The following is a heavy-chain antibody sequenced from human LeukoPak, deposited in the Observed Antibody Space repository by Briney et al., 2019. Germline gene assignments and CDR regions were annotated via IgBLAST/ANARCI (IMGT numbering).Heavy chain of an antibody. D-gene: IGHD6-13*01. CDR2: IYYSGST. V-gene: IGHV4-28*01. CDR1: GYSVSSSNW. Sequence: KASETLSLTCAVSGYSVSSSNWWGWIRQPPGKGLEWMGYIYYSGSTYYNPSLKSRVTMSVDTSKNQFSLKLSSVTAVDTAVYYCARTPSRGDFDYWGQGTLVTVSS. J-gene: IGHJ4*02. CDR3: ARTPSRGDFDY.